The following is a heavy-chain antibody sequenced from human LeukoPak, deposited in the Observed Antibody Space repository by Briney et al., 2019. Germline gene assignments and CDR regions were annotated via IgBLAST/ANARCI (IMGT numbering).Heavy chain of an antibody. CDR2: IYYSGST. Sequence: SETLSLTCTVSGGSISSSSYYWGWIRQPPGKGLEWIGSIYYSGSTYYNPSLKSRVTISVDTSKNKFPLKLSSVTAADTAVYYCARGEYHDFWSGYYSQLDYWGQGTLVTVSS. CDR3: ARGEYHDFWSGYYSQLDY. V-gene: IGHV4-39*01. CDR1: GGSISSSSYY. D-gene: IGHD3-3*01. J-gene: IGHJ4*02.